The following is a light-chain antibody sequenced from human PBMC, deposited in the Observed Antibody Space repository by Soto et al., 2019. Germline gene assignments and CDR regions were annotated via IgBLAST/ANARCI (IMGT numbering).Light chain of an antibody. CDR3: QQYGRSPGLLT. V-gene: IGKV3-20*01. Sequence: EIVLTQSPGTLSLSPGERVTLSCSASQSVTSTYLAWYQQKPGQAPRLLIYDASTRATGIPDRFSGSSYGKDFTLTISRLEPEDFAVYSCQQYGRSPGLLTLGPGTTVDLK. J-gene: IGKJ3*01. CDR1: QSVTSTY. CDR2: DAS.